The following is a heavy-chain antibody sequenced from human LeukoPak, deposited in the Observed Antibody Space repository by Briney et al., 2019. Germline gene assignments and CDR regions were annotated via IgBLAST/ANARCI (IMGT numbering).Heavy chain of an antibody. Sequence: GRSLRLSCAASGFTGFTFDIYAMHWVRQAPGKGLEWVALISNDGDTKYYADSVKGRFTISRDNSKNTLSLQMSSLRDEDTATYYCAREWGNWDDAFHDAFDLWGQGTTVIVSS. V-gene: IGHV3-30-3*01. D-gene: IGHD1-20*01. CDR3: AREWGNWDDAFHDAFDL. CDR1: GFTGFTFDIYA. J-gene: IGHJ3*01. CDR2: ISNDGDTK.